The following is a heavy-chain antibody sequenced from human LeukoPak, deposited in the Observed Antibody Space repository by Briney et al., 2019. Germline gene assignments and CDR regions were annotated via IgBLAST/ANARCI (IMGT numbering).Heavy chain of an antibody. Sequence: GGSLRLSCAASGFTFSSYEMNCVRQAPGKGLEWVAHISSGGNVEYYLDSVRGRFTMSRDNAKSLLFLQMNSLRAEDTAVYYCARDTLNGPFVISLDYWGQGALVTVSS. CDR2: ISSGGNVE. CDR1: GFTFSSYE. J-gene: IGHJ4*02. V-gene: IGHV3-48*03. D-gene: IGHD3-9*01. CDR3: ARDTLNGPFVISLDY.